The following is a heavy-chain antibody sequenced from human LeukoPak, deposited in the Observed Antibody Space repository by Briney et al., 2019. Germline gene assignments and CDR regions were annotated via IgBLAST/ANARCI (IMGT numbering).Heavy chain of an antibody. D-gene: IGHD3-9*01. V-gene: IGHV1-69*13. CDR3: ARGRLRYFDWLFPDLDY. CDR2: IIPIFGTA. J-gene: IGHJ4*02. Sequence: ASVKVSCKASGGTFSSYAISWVRQAPGQGLEWMGGIIPIFGTANYAQKFQGRVTITADESTSTAYMELSSLRSEDTAVYYCARGRLRYFDWLFPDLDYWGQGTLVTVSS. CDR1: GGTFSSYA.